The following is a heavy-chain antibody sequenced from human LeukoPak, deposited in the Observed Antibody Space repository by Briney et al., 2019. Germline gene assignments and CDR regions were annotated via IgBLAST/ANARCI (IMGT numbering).Heavy chain of an antibody. CDR2: IWFDGSNK. V-gene: IGHV3-33*06. CDR1: GFTFSSYG. D-gene: IGHD3-10*01. CDR3: AKTQNSMVRGVIIRGYNWFDP. J-gene: IGHJ5*02. Sequence: GGSLRLSCAASGFTFSSYGMHWVRQAPGKGLEWVAVIWFDGSNKYYADSVKGRFTISRDNSKNTLYLQMNSLRAEDTAVYYCAKTQNSMVRGVIIRGYNWFDPWGQGTLVTVSS.